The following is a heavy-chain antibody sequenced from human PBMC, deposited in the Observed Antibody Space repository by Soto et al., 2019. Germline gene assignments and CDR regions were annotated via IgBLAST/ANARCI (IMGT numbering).Heavy chain of an antibody. CDR3: ARESERGGSSWYYYYGMDV. CDR2: IYHSGST. V-gene: IGHV4-4*02. J-gene: IGHJ6*02. CDR1: GGSISSSNW. Sequence: SETLSLTCAVSGGSISSSNWWSWVRQPPGKGLEWIGEIYHSGSTNYNPSLKSRVTISVDKSKNQFSLKLSSVTAADTAVYYCARESERGGSSWYYYYGMDVWGQGTTVTVSS. D-gene: IGHD6-13*01.